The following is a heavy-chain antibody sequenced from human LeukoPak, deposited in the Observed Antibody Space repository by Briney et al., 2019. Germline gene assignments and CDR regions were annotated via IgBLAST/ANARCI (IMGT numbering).Heavy chain of an antibody. Sequence: KPSETLSLTCTVSGGSISSYYWSWIRQPPGKGLEWIGYIYYSGSTNYNPSLKSRVTISVDTSKNQFSLKLGSVTAADTAVYYCARGYYDFWSGQLYYYYYYMDVWGKGTTVTVSS. V-gene: IGHV4-59*01. CDR3: ARGYYDFWSGQLYYYYYYMDV. CDR2: IYYSGST. J-gene: IGHJ6*03. CDR1: GGSISSYY. D-gene: IGHD3-3*01.